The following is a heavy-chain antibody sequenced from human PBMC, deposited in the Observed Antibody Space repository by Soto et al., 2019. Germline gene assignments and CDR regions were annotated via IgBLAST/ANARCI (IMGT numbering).Heavy chain of an antibody. CDR1: PITVYNFAA. D-gene: IGHD3-10*01. CDR2: ISGRGDHR. CDR3: AKDRALETQTPYGMDV. V-gene: IGHV3-23*01. Sequence: EMQLLESGGGLGQPGGSLRLSCVASPITVYNFAAMSWVRPTPERGLEGVSTISGRGDHRYYADSVKGRFTISRDNSKNRLYLQMAGLRVDDTAVYYCAKDRALETQTPYGMDVWGQGTTVTV. J-gene: IGHJ6*02.